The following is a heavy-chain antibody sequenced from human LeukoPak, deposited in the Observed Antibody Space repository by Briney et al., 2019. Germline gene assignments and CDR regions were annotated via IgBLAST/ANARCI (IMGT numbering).Heavy chain of an antibody. CDR2: IVDGCGNK. CDR1: GFIYTSSA. J-gene: IGHJ5*02. Sequence: SVNVSCKASGFIYTSSAMQWVRPPRGQGLEWVGCIVDGCGNKNYAQKLQERVTITRDMSTSTAYMELSSLRSEDTAEYYCARDLELWGQGTLVAVSS. CDR3: ARDLEL. V-gene: IGHV1-58*02.